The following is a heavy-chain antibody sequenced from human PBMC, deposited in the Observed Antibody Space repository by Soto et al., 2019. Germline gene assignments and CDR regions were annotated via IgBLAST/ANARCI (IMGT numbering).Heavy chain of an antibody. CDR2: MNPNSGNT. J-gene: IGHJ5*02. D-gene: IGHD2-2*01. CDR3: ARGGYCSSTSCKPNWFDP. V-gene: IGHV1-8*01. Sequence: ASVKVSCKASGYTFTSYDINWVRQATGQGLEWMGWMNPNSGNTGYAQKFQGRVTMTRNTSISKAYMELSSLRSEDTAVYYCARGGYCSSTSCKPNWFDPWGQGTLVTVSS. CDR1: GYTFTSYD.